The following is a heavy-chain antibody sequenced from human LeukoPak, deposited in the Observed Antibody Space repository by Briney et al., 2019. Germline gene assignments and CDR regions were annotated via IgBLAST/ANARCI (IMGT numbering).Heavy chain of an antibody. D-gene: IGHD6-13*01. J-gene: IGHJ4*02. CDR1: GFTFSSYG. CDR3: ARGGSSSSWYYYFDY. CDR2: IRYDGSNK. Sequence: PGGSLRPSCAASGFTFSSYGMHWVRQAPGKGLEWVAFIRYDGSNKYYADSVKGRFTISRDNSKNTLYLQMNSLRVEDTAVYYCARGGSSSSWYYYFDYWGQGTLVTVSS. V-gene: IGHV3-30*02.